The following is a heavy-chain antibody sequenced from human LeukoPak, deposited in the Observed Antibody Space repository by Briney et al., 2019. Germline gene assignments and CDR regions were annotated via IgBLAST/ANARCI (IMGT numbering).Heavy chain of an antibody. V-gene: IGHV6-1*01. D-gene: IGHD2-2*01. CDR3: AREGYCSSTSCPDYYYMDV. CDR2: TYYRSKWYN. J-gene: IGHJ6*03. CDR1: GDSVSSNSAA. Sequence: SQTLSLTCAISGDSVSSNSAAWNWIRQSPSRGLEWLGRTYYRSKWYNDYAVSVKSRITINPDTSKNQFSLQLSSVTPEDTAVYYCAREGYCSSTSCPDYYYMDVWGKGTTVTVSS.